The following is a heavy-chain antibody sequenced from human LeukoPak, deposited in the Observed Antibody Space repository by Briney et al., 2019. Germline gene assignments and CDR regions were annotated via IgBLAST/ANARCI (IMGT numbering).Heavy chain of an antibody. CDR2: IIPIFGTA. D-gene: IGHD1-1*01. CDR1: GGTFSSYA. CDR3: ARTGTTSLGYLIFDY. Sequence: SVKVSCKASGGTFSSYAISWVRQAPGQGLEWMGGIIPIFGTANYAQKFQGRVTITADQSTSTAYMELSSLRSEDTAVYYCARTGTTSLGYLIFDYWGQGTLVTVSS. J-gene: IGHJ4*02. V-gene: IGHV1-69*13.